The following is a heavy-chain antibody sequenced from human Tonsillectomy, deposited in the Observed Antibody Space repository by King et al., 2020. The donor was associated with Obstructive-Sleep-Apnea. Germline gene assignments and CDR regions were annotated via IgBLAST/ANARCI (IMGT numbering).Heavy chain of an antibody. V-gene: IGHV3-30*02. D-gene: IGHD2-21*02. CDR3: VKVLGYCGGGCSSLTGDAMDG. CDR2: MRFDGTNK. Sequence: VQLVESGGGVVQPGTSLRLSCVGSGFTFSSYGLHWVRQAPGKGLEWVAFMRFDGTNKYYADSMKGRFTISRDNLKNALYLQMNSLRVEDSAVYYCVKVLGYCGGGCSSLTGDAMDGWGQGTTVTVSS. J-gene: IGHJ6*02. CDR1: GFTFSSYG.